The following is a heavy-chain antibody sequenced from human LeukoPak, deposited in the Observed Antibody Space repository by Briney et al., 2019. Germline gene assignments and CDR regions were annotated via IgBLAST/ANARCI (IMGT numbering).Heavy chain of an antibody. J-gene: IGHJ6*02. CDR1: GFTFSSYA. CDR2: ISYDGSNK. CDR3: ARGRGYCSSTSCYQWIQLWAYEANYYHYGMDV. D-gene: IGHD2-2*01. V-gene: IGHV3-30-3*01. Sequence: PGRSLRLSCAASGFTFSSYAMHWVRQAPGKGLEWVAVISYDGSNKYYADSVKGRFTISRDNSKNTLYLQMNSLRAEDTAVYYCARGRGYCSSTSCYQWIQLWAYEANYYHYGMDVWGQGTTVTVSS.